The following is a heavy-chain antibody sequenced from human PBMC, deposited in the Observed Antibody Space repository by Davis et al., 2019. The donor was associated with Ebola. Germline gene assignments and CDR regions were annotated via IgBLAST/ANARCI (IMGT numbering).Heavy chain of an antibody. J-gene: IGHJ5*02. CDR1: GGTFTSYA. CDR2: INTNTGNP. D-gene: IGHD6-19*01. Sequence: ASVKVSCKASGGTFTSYAMNWVRQAPGQGLEWMGWINTNTGNPTYAQGFTGRFVFSLDTSVSTAYLQISSLKAEDTAVYYCARVMRFIAVAGNNWFDPWGQGTLVTVSS. CDR3: ARVMRFIAVAGNNWFDP. V-gene: IGHV7-4-1*02.